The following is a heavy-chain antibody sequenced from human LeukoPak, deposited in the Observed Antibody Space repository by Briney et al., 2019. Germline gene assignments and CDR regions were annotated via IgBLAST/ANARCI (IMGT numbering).Heavy chain of an antibody. Sequence: PGGSLRLSCAASGFTVSSNYLSWVRQAPGKGLDWVSAIYSVGSTFYADSVKGRFIISRDNSKNALSPQMNSLRAEDTAVYYCARQYAGDAFDIWGQGTLVTVSS. CDR3: ARQYAGDAFDI. CDR2: IYSVGST. CDR1: GFTVSSNY. J-gene: IGHJ3*02. V-gene: IGHV3-53*01.